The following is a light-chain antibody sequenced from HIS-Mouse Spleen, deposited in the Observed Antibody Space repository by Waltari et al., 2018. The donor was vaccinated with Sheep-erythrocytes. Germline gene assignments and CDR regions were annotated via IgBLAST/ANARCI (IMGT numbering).Light chain of an antibody. CDR2: EGS. Sequence: QSALTQPASVSGSPGQSITIPCTGTSSYVGSYNLVPWYHQHPGKAPKLMIYEGSKRPSGVSNRFSGSKSGNTASLTISGLQAEDEADYYCCSYAGSSTPWVFGGGTKLTVL. CDR1: SSYVGSYNL. CDR3: CSYAGSSTPWV. J-gene: IGLJ3*02. V-gene: IGLV2-23*01.